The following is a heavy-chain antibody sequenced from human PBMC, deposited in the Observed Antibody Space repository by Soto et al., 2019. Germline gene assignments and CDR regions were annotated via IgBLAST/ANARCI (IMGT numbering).Heavy chain of an antibody. CDR3: ASLYCSGSYFLPPYDWYDP. V-gene: IGHV4-39*01. Sequence: SETLSLTCTVSGGSISSSSYYWGWIRQPPGKGLEWIGSIYYSGSTYYNPSLKSRVTISVETSKNQFSLKLSSVTAADTAVYYCASLYCSGSYFLPPYDWYDPWSQGTLVTVSS. CDR1: GGSISSSSYY. J-gene: IGHJ5*02. D-gene: IGHD3-10*01. CDR2: IYYSGST.